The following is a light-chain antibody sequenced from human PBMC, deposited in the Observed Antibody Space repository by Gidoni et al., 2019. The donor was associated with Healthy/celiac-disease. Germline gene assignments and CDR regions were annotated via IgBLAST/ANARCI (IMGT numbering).Light chain of an antibody. Sequence: ATLSCRASQSVSSYLAWYQQKPGQAPRLLIYDASNRATGIPARFSGSGSGTDFTLTISSLEPEDFAVYYCQQRSNWITFXXXTRLEIK. J-gene: IGKJ5*01. V-gene: IGKV3-11*01. CDR2: DAS. CDR3: QQRSNWIT. CDR1: QSVSSY.